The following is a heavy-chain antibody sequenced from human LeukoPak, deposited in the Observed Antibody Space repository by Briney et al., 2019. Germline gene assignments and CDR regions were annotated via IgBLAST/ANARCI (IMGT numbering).Heavy chain of an antibody. CDR3: ARTRSSGYLTFGY. CDR1: EFTFSSYS. D-gene: IGHD3-22*01. CDR2: ITNSGNSK. J-gene: IGHJ4*02. Sequence: PGGSLRLSCAASEFTFSSYSMNWVRQAPGKGLEWVSCITNSGNSKSYADSVKGRFTISRDNTKNSLYLQMNGLRAEDTAVYYCARTRSSGYLTFGYWGQGILVTVSS. V-gene: IGHV3-48*01.